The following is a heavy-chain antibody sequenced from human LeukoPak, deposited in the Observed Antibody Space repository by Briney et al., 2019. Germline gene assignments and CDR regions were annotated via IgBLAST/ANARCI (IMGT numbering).Heavy chain of an antibody. J-gene: IGHJ3*02. CDR2: ITPLFGTA. V-gene: IGHV1-69*13. CDR1: GGTFSKYT. CDR3: ARARGDYGDYGFVLDI. D-gene: IGHD4-17*01. Sequence: GASVKVSCKASGGTFSKYTISWVRQRPGQGLEWVGGITPLFGTANYAQKFQGRVTITADESASTAYMELSSLRSEDTAVYYCARARGDYGDYGFVLDIWGQGTMVTVSS.